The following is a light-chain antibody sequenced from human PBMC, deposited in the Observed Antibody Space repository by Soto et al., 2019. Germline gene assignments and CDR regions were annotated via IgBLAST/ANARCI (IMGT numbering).Light chain of an antibody. Sequence: QSVLTQPPSASGTPVQRVTISCSGISSNIGSNTVNWYQQLPGTAPKLLVYSNNQRPSGVPDRFSGSKPGTSASLAISGLQSEDEADYYCAAWDDSLNGLYVFGTGTKLTVL. V-gene: IGLV1-44*01. J-gene: IGLJ1*01. CDR1: SSNIGSNT. CDR2: SNN. CDR3: AAWDDSLNGLYV.